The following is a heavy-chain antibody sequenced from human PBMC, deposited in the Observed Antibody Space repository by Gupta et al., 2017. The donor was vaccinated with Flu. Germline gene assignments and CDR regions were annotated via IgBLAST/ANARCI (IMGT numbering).Heavy chain of an antibody. CDR3: ARVSGWKYFDY. Sequence: QVQLVEFGLVVVLHGRSLSLPCPASGFSLSSYGMHWVRQAPGKGLEWLTVMANDGRNKDYADSVRGRFTISRDNSKNALFLQMNSLSAEDTADYCCARVSGWKYFDYWGQGTRVTGSS. CDR1: GFSLSSYG. J-gene: IGHJ4*02. D-gene: IGHD1-1*01. V-gene: IGHV3-30*03. CDR2: MANDGRNK.